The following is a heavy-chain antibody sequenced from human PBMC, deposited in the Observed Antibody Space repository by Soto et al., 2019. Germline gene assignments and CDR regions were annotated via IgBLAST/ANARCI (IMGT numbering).Heavy chain of an antibody. D-gene: IGHD6-19*01. CDR2: INPSGGGT. V-gene: IGHV1-2*02. Sequence: QVQLVQSGAEVKKPGASVKVSCKASGYTFTDYYVHWVRQAPGQGLEWLGWINPSGGGTHTAQKFQDRVTMTRDSSISTAYMELSSLRSDDTAVYYCARSQWQLQPATDYWGQGTLVSVSS. CDR3: ARSQWQLQPATDY. CDR1: GYTFTDYY. J-gene: IGHJ4*02.